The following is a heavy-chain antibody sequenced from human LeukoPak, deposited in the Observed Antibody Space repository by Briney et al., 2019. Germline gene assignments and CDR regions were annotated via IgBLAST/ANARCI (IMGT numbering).Heavy chain of an antibody. V-gene: IGHV4-31*03. J-gene: IGHJ4*02. D-gene: IGHD2-8*01. Sequence: PSETLSLTCTVSGDSFNNANFYWNWIRQRPGKGLDWIGHVFYSGNTDYSPSLKSRVSISVDTSRRRVSLRLNSVTAADTAMYYCARGRIDCIHGVCTKYFFDSWGQGILVTVSS. CDR1: GDSFNNANFY. CDR2: VFYSGNT. CDR3: ARGRIDCIHGVCTKYFFDS.